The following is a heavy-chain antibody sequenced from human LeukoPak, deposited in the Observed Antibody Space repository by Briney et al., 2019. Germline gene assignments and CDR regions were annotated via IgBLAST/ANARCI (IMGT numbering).Heavy chain of an antibody. Sequence: ASVKVSCKASGYTFTSYDINWVRQATGQGLEWMGWMNPNSGNTGYAQKFQGRVTMTRNTSISTAYMELSSLRSEDTAVYYCAKDPRDIVVVVAATPGGDYWGQGTLVTVSS. CDR2: MNPNSGNT. V-gene: IGHV1-8*01. CDR1: GYTFTSYD. CDR3: AKDPRDIVVVVAATPGGDY. D-gene: IGHD2-15*01. J-gene: IGHJ4*02.